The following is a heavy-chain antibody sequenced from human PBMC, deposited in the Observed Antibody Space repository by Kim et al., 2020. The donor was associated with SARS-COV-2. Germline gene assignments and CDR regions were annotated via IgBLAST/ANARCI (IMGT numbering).Heavy chain of an antibody. CDR1: GFTFSSYA. V-gene: IGHV3-23*01. CDR2: ISGSGGST. J-gene: IGHJ5*02. CDR3: AKDKDIVATLDWFDP. Sequence: GGSLRLSCAASGFTFSSYAMSWVRQAPGKGLEWVSAISGSGGSTYYADYVKGRFTISRDNSKNTLYLQMNSLRAEDTAVYYCAKDKDIVATLDWFDPWGQGTLVTVSS. D-gene: IGHD2-15*01.